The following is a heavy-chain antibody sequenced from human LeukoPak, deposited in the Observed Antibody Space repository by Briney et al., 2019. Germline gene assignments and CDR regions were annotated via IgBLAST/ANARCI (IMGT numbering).Heavy chain of an antibody. J-gene: IGHJ4*02. D-gene: IGHD3-22*01. CDR1: GYTFTGYY. V-gene: IGHV1-2*02. Sequence: ASVKVSCKASGYTFTGYYMHWVRQAPGQGHEWMGWINPNSGGTNYAQKFQGRVTMTRDTSISTAYMELSRLRSDDTAVYYCARDPLEYYYDSSGYVDYWGQGTLVTVSS. CDR2: INPNSGGT. CDR3: ARDPLEYYYDSSGYVDY.